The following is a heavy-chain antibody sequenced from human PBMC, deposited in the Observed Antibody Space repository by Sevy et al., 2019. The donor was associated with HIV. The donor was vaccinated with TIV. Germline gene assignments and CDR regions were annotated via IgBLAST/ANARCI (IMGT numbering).Heavy chain of an antibody. CDR2: ISTGRSTI. V-gene: IGHV3-48*01. CDR3: AREGGYCDQGMDV. J-gene: IGHJ6*02. CDR1: GFTFISYS. D-gene: IGHD3-16*01. Sequence: GGSLRLSCAASGFTFISYSFNWVRQAPGKGLEWLSYISTGRSTIYYAYSVKGRFTISRDNAKKSLYLQMNSLRVEDTAVYYCAREGGYCDQGMDVWGQGTTVTVSS.